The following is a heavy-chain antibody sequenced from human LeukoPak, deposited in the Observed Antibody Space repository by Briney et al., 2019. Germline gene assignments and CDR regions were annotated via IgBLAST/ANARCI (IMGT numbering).Heavy chain of an antibody. D-gene: IGHD1-26*01. V-gene: IGHV3-43*01. CDR1: GFIFDDFT. CDR2: INWDGGST. Sequence: PGGSLRLSCAASGFIFDDFTLHWVRQAPGKGLEWVSLINWDGGSTYYADSVKARFTISRDNSKNSLYLQMDSLTTEDTAFYYCAKGDVGSPMNFYHWGQGTLVTVSS. J-gene: IGHJ4*02. CDR3: AKGDVGSPMNFYH.